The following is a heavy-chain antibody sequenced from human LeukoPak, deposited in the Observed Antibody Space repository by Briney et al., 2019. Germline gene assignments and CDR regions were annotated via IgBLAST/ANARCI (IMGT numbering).Heavy chain of an antibody. D-gene: IGHD5-18*01. V-gene: IGHV7-4-1*02. J-gene: IGHJ6*03. CDR3: ARLDVDTAMVELSYYYYCMDV. CDR2: INTNTGNP. CDR1: GYTFTSYA. Sequence: ASVKVSCKASGYTFTSYAMNWVRQAPGQGLEWMGWINTNTGNPTYAQGFTGRFVFSLDTSVSTAYLQISSLKAEDTAVYYCARLDVDTAMVELSYYYYCMDVWGKGTTVTVSS.